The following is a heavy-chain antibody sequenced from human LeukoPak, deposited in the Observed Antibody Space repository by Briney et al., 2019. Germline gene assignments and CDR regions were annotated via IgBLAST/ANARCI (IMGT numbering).Heavy chain of an antibody. CDR3: ARLRSWYFDL. V-gene: IGHV4-38-2*01. CDR2: IYHSGST. Sequence: SETLSLTCAVSGYSISSGYYWGWTRQPPGKGLEWIGSIYHSGSTYYNPSLKSRVTISVDTSKNQSSLKLSSVTAADTAVYYCARLRSWYFDLWGRGTLVTVSS. CDR1: GYSISSGYY. J-gene: IGHJ2*01.